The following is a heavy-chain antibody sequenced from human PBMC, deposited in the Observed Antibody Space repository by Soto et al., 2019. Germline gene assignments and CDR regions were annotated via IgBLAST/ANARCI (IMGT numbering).Heavy chain of an antibody. CDR2: IYVSGST. CDR1: GGSITSYY. CDR3: ARGLQDYWSGSIAGPRGYYYGMDV. Sequence: SSETLSLTCTVSGGSITSYYWSWIRQSPGKGLEWIGHIYVSGSTNYNPSFKSRVTISLDTSKNQFSLKLNSVSAADTAVYYCARGLQDYWSGSIAGPRGYYYGMDVWGQGTTVT. V-gene: IGHV4-59*01. D-gene: IGHD3-3*01. J-gene: IGHJ6*02.